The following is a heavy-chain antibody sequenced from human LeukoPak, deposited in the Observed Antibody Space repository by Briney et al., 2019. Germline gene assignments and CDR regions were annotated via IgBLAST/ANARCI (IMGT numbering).Heavy chain of an antibody. CDR3: ARGVRQWLVFFAFDI. CDR2: INHSGST. V-gene: IGHV4-34*01. Sequence: PSETLSLTCAVYGGSFSGYYWSWIRQPPGKGLEWIGEINHSGSTNYNPSLKSRVTRSVDTSKNQFSLKLSSVTAADTAVYYCARGVRQWLVFFAFDIWGQGKMVTVSS. D-gene: IGHD6-19*01. J-gene: IGHJ3*02. CDR1: GGSFSGYY.